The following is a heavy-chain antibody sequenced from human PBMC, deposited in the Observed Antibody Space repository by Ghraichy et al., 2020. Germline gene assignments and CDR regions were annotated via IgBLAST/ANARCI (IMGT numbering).Heavy chain of an antibody. Sequence: ESLNISCTASGFTFSSYTMTWVRQAPGKGLEWLSYISTTSDNIFYADSLKGRFTASRDNAKNLLYLQMNSLRDEDTAVYYCSAHYGSNWFDYWGQGTLVTVSA. CDR1: GFTFSSYT. CDR2: ISTTSDNI. D-gene: IGHD1-20*01. V-gene: IGHV3-48*02. CDR3: SAHYGSNWFDY. J-gene: IGHJ4*02.